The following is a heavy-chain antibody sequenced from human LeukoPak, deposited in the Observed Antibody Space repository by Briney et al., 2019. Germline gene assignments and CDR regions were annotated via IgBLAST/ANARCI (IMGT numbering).Heavy chain of an antibody. J-gene: IGHJ4*02. CDR2: INPNSGGT. V-gene: IGHV1-2*02. CDR3: ARVKTMIIVVSLFDY. CDR1: GGTFSSYA. D-gene: IGHD3-22*01. Sequence: ASVKVSCKASGGTFSSYAISWVRQAPGQGLEWMGWINPNSGGTNYAQQFQGRLTMTRDTSISTAYMELSRLRSDDTAVYYCARVKTMIIVVSLFDYWGQGTLDTVSS.